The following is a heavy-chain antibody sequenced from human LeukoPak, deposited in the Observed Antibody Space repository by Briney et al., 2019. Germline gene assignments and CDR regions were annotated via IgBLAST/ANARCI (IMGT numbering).Heavy chain of an antibody. CDR3: ARALGYSGYGYYFDS. CDR1: GFTFSSYS. Sequence: GGSLRHSRAASGFTFSSYSMNSVRPAPGKGGEWVSYINSSRSTIYYPDSVKGRFTISRDYAKNSLYLQMNSLRAEDTAVYYCARALGYSGYGYYFDSWGQGTLVTVSS. CDR2: INSSRSTI. D-gene: IGHD5-12*01. V-gene: IGHV3-48*01. J-gene: IGHJ4*02.